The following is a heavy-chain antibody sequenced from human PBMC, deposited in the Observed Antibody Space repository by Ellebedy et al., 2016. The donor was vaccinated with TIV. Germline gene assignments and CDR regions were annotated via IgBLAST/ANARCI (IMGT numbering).Heavy chain of an antibody. CDR2: IRQDGNEK. CDR1: GFSFRSYW. D-gene: IGHD4-17*01. J-gene: IGHJ3*02. CDR3: ATDGSYGDYLSPQHAFTI. Sequence: GESLKISCAASGFSFRSYWMSWVRQAPGKGLEWVASIRQDGNEKDYVDSVKGRFTISRDNGKNSLDLKMNSLRAEDTAVYYCATDGSYGDYLSPQHAFTIWGQGTMVTVSS. V-gene: IGHV3-7*01.